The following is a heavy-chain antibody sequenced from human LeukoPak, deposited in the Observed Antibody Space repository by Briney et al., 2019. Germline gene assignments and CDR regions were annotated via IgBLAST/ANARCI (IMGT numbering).Heavy chain of an antibody. J-gene: IGHJ6*03. CDR1: GYTFTSYD. CDR3: AKVGARGYDFWSGYYERYYYMDV. D-gene: IGHD3-3*01. CDR2: MNPNSGNT. V-gene: IGHV1-8*01. Sequence: ASVKVSCKASGYTFTSYDINWVRQATGQGLEWMGWMNPNSGNTGYAQEFQGRVTMTRNTSISTAYMELSSLRSEDTAVYYCAKVGARGYDFWSGYYERYYYMDVWGKGTTVTVSS.